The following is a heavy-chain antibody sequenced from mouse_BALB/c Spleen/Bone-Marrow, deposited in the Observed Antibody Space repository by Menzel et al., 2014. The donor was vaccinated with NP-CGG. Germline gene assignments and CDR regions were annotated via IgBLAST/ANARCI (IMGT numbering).Heavy chain of an antibody. J-gene: IGHJ2*01. V-gene: IGHV5-12-2*01. D-gene: IGHD2-1*01. CDR1: GFTFSSYT. CDR3: ARQIYFPYFDY. Sequence: EVMLVESGGGLVQPGGSLKLSCAASGFTFSSYTMSWVRQTPEKRLEWVAYISNGGGSTYYPDTVKGRFTTSRDNAKNTLYLQMSSLKSEDTAMYYCARQIYFPYFDYWGQGTTLTVSS. CDR2: ISNGGGST.